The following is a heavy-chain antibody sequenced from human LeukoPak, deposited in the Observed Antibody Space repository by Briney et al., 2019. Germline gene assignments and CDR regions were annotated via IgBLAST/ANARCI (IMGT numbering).Heavy chain of an antibody. V-gene: IGHV1-18*01. CDR2: ISAYNGNT. CDR1: GYTFTSYG. J-gene: IGHJ1*01. D-gene: IGHD6-19*01. CDR3: ARDRGQWLVRGGYFQH. Sequence: ASVKVSCKASGYTFTSYGISWVRQAPGQGLEWMGWISAYNGNTNYAQKLQGRVTMTTDTSRSTAYMELRSLRSDDTAVYYCARDRGQWLVRGGYFQHWGQGTLVTVSS.